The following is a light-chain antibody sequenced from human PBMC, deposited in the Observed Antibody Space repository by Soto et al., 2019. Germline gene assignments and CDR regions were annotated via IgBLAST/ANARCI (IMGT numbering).Light chain of an antibody. CDR3: QVWDSRSDWV. CDR1: NVGSKS. CDR2: DDS. V-gene: IGLV3-21*02. J-gene: IGLJ3*02. Sequence: SYELTQPPSVSVAPGQTARITCEGTNVGSKSVHWYQQKPGQAPVVVVYDDSDRPSGIPERFSGSNSGNTATLIVNKVEDGDEADYHGQVWDSRSDWVFGGGTKHTVL.